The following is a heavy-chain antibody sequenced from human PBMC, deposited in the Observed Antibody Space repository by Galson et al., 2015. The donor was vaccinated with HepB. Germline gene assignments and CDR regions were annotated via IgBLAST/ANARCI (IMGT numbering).Heavy chain of an antibody. CDR3: ARYETGTGEYYYYGMDV. V-gene: IGHV3-66*01. Sequence: SLRLSCAASGFTVSSNYMSWVRQAPGKGLEWVSVIYSGGSTYYADSVKGRFTISRDNSKNTLYLQMNSLRAEDTAVYYCARYETGTGEYYYYGMDVWGQGTTVTVSS. D-gene: IGHD3-16*01. CDR2: IYSGGST. CDR1: GFTVSSNY. J-gene: IGHJ6*02.